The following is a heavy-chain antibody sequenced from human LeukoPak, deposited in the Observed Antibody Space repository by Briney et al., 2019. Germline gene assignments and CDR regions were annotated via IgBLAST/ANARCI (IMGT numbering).Heavy chain of an antibody. Sequence: ASVKVSCKTSGYIFTSYGISWVRQGPGQGLEWVGWISAYNGNTKFAPNLQDRVTMTTDTSTATAYMELRSLRLNDTAVYFCARARPGAYCGTTSCFSDYWGQGTLVTVSS. V-gene: IGHV1-18*01. CDR1: GYIFTSYG. CDR2: ISAYNGNT. CDR3: ARARPGAYCGTTSCFSDY. J-gene: IGHJ4*02. D-gene: IGHD2-2*01.